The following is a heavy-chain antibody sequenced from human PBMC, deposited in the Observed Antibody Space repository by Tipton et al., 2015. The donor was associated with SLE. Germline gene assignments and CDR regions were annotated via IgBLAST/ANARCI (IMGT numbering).Heavy chain of an antibody. Sequence: RSLRLSCAASGFSFTRHGMHWVRQAPGKGLEWVSFIDYDGSHQYYADSVQGRFTISRDNAKSSLYLQMNSLRPEDTAVYYCTTGDWDYGYWGQGTLVTVSS. CDR2: IDYDGSHQ. J-gene: IGHJ4*02. V-gene: IGHV3-33*03. CDR1: GFSFTRHG. CDR3: TTGDWDYGY. D-gene: IGHD4-17*01.